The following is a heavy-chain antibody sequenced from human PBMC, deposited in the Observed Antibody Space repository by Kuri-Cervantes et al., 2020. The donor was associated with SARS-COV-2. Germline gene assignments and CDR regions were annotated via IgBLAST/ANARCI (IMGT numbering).Heavy chain of an antibody. CDR2: IIPIYGTT. V-gene: IGHV1-69*13. CDR1: GVNLSSHS. CDR3: AGDAMIITLFGLENWVDG. D-gene: IGHD3/OR15-3a*01. Sequence: SVKVSCKASGVNLSSHSIAWVRQAPGQGLEWMGRIIPIYGTTNYAQKVQGRVTITADESKNTAYMEMSSLRSEDTAIYYCAGDAMIITLFGLENWVDGWGQGTLVTVSS. J-gene: IGHJ5*02.